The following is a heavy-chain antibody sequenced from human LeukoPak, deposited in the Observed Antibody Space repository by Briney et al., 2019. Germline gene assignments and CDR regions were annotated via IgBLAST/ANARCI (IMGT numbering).Heavy chain of an antibody. Sequence: SETPSLTCAVYGGSFSGYYWSWIRQPPGKGLEWIGEINHSGSTNYNPSLKSRVTTSVDTPKNQFSLKLSSVTAADTAVYYCARGTGSSWYGGPFDSWGQGTLVTVSS. CDR2: INHSGST. J-gene: IGHJ4*02. D-gene: IGHD6-13*01. CDR1: GGSFSGYY. CDR3: ARGTGSSWYGGPFDS. V-gene: IGHV4-34*01.